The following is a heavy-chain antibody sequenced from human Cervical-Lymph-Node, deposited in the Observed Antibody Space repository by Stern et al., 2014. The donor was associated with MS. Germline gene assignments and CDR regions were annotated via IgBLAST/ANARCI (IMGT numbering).Heavy chain of an antibody. V-gene: IGHV5-51*01. Sequence: VQLVESGAVVKQSGESLKISCKGSGYTFTNYWIGWVRQMPGKGLEWMGIIYPGASETGYSQSFQGQVTFSVDKSISTAYLQWSGLKASDTAMYYCARHVSGAEYWGQGTLVTVSS. CDR2: IYPGASET. J-gene: IGHJ4*02. CDR3: ARHVSGAEY. D-gene: IGHD5/OR15-5a*01. CDR1: GYTFTNYW.